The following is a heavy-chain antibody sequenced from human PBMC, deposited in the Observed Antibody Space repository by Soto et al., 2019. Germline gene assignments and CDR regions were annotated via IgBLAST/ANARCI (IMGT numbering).Heavy chain of an antibody. CDR2: IYYSGST. CDR1: GGSISSYY. CDR3: AREFKAASSSWFDP. V-gene: IGHV4-59*01. D-gene: IGHD6-13*01. J-gene: IGHJ5*02. Sequence: PSETLSLTCTVSGGSISSYYRSWIRQPPGKGLEWIGYIYYSGSTNYNPSLKSRVTISVDTSKNQFSLKLSSVTAADTAVYYCAREFKAASSSWFDPWGQGTLVTVSS.